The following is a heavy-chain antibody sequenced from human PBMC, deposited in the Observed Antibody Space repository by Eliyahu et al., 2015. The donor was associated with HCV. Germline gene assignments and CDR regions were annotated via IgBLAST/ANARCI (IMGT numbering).Heavy chain of an antibody. J-gene: IGHJ6*03. CDR1: GGSISSGDYY. Sequence: QVQLQESGPGLVKPSQTLSLTCTVSGGSISSGDYYWSWXRQPPGKGLEWIGYIYYSGSTYYNPSLKSRVTISVDTSKNQFSLKLSSVTAADTAVYYCARVRSSWTGYYYYYMDVWGKGTTVTVSS. V-gene: IGHV4-30-4*08. D-gene: IGHD6-13*01. CDR3: ARVRSSWTGYYYYYMDV. CDR2: IYYSGST.